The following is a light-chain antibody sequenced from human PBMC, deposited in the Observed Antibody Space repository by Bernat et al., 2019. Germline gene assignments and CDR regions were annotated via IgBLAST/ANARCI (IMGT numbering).Light chain of an antibody. CDR3: QQSYSIRT. CDR2: TAS. V-gene: IGKV1-39*01. J-gene: IGKJ1*01. Sequence: DIQLTQSPSSLSASVGDIVTITCRASQSIDTSLNWYQQKPGKAPRLLIYTASALQPDVPSRFNGSGSGTDFTLKITGLQREDFAIYYCQQSYSIRTFGQGTKVEIK. CDR1: QSIDTS.